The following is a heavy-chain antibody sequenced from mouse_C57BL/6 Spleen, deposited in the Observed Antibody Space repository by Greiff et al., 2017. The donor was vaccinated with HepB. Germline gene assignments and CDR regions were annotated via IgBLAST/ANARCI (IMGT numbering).Heavy chain of an antibody. CDR1: GYAFTNYL. CDR2: INPGSGGT. D-gene: IGHD1-1*01. J-gene: IGHJ2*01. Sequence: QVQLKESGAELVRPGTSVKVSCKASGYAFTNYLIEWVKQRPGQGLEWIGVINPGSGGTDYNEKFKGKATLTADKSSSTAYMQLSSLTSEDSAVYFCARGGDYGSSLDYWGQGTTLTVSS. V-gene: IGHV1-54*01. CDR3: ARGGDYGSSLDY.